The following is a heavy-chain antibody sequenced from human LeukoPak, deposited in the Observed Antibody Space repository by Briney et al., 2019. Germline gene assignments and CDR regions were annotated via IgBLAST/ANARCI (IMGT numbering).Heavy chain of an antibody. Sequence: GGSLRLSCAASGFTFDDYGMSWVRHAPGKGLEWVSGINWNGGSTGYADSVKGRFTISRDNAKNSLYLQMNSLRAEDTALYYCAREIAVADTESNWFDPWGQGTLVTVSS. J-gene: IGHJ5*02. D-gene: IGHD6-19*01. CDR3: AREIAVADTESNWFDP. CDR2: INWNGGST. V-gene: IGHV3-20*04. CDR1: GFTFDDYG.